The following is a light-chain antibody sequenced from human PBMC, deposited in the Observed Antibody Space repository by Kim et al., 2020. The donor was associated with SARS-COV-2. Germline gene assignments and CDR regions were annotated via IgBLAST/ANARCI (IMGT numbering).Light chain of an antibody. CDR1: SSNIGNNY. CDR2: DNN. Sequence: GQKVTIACSGSSSNIGNNYVSWYQHLPGTVSKLLIYDNNKRPSGIPDRFSGSKSGTSATLGITGLQTGDEADYYCVTWDGSLSSVLFGGGTQLTVL. V-gene: IGLV1-51*01. J-gene: IGLJ2*01. CDR3: VTWDGSLSSVL.